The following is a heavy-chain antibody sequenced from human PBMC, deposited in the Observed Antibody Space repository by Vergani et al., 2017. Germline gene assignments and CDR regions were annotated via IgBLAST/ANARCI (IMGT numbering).Heavy chain of an antibody. CDR3: ARDLLPNYDFWSGYSHAYYYYYGMDV. Sequence: QVQLVESGGGLVKPGGSLRLSCAASGFSFSDHYMTWIRQAPGKGLEWVSYISNSGNTIEYADSVKGRFSISRDNAKSSLFLQMDSLRAEDTAVYYCARDLLPNYDFWSGYSHAYYYYYGMDVWGQGTTVTVSS. J-gene: IGHJ6*02. CDR2: ISNSGNTI. V-gene: IGHV3-11*04. CDR1: GFSFSDHY. D-gene: IGHD3-3*01.